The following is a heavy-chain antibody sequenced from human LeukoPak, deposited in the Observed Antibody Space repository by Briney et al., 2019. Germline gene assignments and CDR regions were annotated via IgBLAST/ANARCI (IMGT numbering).Heavy chain of an antibody. Sequence: SETLSLTCAVYGGSFSGYYWSWIRQPPGKGLEWIGEINHSGSTNYNPSLKSRVTMSVDASKNQFSLRLRSVTAADTAVYYCARGQGHCSGGTCYSKWVDCWGQGTLVTVSS. J-gene: IGHJ4*02. CDR1: GGSFSGYY. V-gene: IGHV4-34*01. CDR3: ARGQGHCSGGTCYSKWVDC. CDR2: INHSGST. D-gene: IGHD2-15*01.